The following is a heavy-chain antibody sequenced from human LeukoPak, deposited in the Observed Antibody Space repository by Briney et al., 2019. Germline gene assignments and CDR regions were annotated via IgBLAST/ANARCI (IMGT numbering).Heavy chain of an antibody. CDR1: GGSITNYY. J-gene: IGHJ4*02. CDR2: IYYSGST. CDR3: ARGKEVITMLRGLKPGYYFDY. Sequence: SETLSLTCTVSGGSITNYYWSWIRQPPGKGLEWIGYIYYSGSTKYKSSLKSRVTISVDTSKNQFSLKLSSVTAADTAVYYCARGKEVITMLRGLKPGYYFDYWGQGTLVTVSS. D-gene: IGHD3-10*01. V-gene: IGHV4-59*01.